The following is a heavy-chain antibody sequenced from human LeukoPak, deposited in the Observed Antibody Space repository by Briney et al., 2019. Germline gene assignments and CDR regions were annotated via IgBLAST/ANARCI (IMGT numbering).Heavy chain of an antibody. J-gene: IGHJ6*03. CDR2: ISGSGSSI. Sequence: PGGSLRLSCAASGFSFSDYYMRWIRQAPGKGLEGVSFISGSGSSIYYADSVKGRFTISRDNAKSSLYLQMNSLRAEDTAVYYCARARPVRGVIPDYDYYYMDVWGKGTTVTVSS. CDR3: ARARPVRGVIPDYDYYYMDV. V-gene: IGHV3-11*01. D-gene: IGHD3-10*01. CDR1: GFSFSDYY.